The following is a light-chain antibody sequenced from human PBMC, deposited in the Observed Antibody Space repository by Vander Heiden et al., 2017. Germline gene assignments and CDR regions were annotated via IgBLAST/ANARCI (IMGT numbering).Light chain of an antibody. Sequence: SSELTQPPSVSVALGQPARITCGGNNIGSKNVTWYQQQPGQAPVLVTYRDSNRPSGIPERVSGSNSGNTATMTSSRAQAGDESYYYCQVWDSSAGVFGGGTKLTVI. J-gene: IGLJ2*01. CDR1: NIGSKN. V-gene: IGLV3-9*01. CDR2: RDS. CDR3: QVWDSSAGV.